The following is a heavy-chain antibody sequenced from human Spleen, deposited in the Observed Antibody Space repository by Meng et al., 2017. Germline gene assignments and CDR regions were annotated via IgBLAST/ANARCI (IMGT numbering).Heavy chain of an antibody. CDR1: GFTFSSYE. Sequence: ESLKISCAASGFTFSSYEMNWVRQAPGKGLEWIGEINHSGSTNYNPSLESRATISVDTSQNNLSLKLSSVTAADSAVYYCARGLLRRGYSGYEVYWGQGTLVTVSS. J-gene: IGHJ4*02. D-gene: IGHD5-12*01. CDR3: ARGLLRRGYSGYEVY. V-gene: IGHV4-34*01. CDR2: INHSGST.